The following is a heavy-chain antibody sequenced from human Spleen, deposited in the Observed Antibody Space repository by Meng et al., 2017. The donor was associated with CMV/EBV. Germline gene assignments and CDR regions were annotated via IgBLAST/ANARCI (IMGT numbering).Heavy chain of an antibody. Sequence: QVQLHHGSAGLLKPSGTLSLTCAVYGGSFSGYYWSGIRQPPRKGLELIGEINHSGSTNYNPSLKSRVTISVDTSKNQFSLKLSSVTAADTAVYYCARGSPWTGTSNWFDPWGQGTLVTVSS. CDR2: INHSGST. CDR1: GGSFSGYY. V-gene: IGHV4-34*01. D-gene: IGHD1-1*01. CDR3: ARGSPWTGTSNWFDP. J-gene: IGHJ5*02.